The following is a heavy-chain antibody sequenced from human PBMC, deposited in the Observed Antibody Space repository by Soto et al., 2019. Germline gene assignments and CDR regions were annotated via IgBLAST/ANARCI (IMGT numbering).Heavy chain of an antibody. CDR1: GYSFTSYG. CDR3: ARWRDGYFDY. J-gene: IGHJ4*02. CDR2: ISTHNGNT. Sequence: QVQLVQSGAEVRKPGASVNMSCRTSGYSFTSYGLSWVRQAPGQGLEWMGWISTHNGNTNTADPLQGRATVTADTSTRTAYMELRSLRSDDTAVYYCARWRDGYFDYWGQGTLVTVSS. V-gene: IGHV1-18*01.